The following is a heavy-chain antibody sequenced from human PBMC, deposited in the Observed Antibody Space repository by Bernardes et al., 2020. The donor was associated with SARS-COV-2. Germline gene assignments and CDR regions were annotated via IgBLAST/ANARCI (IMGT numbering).Heavy chain of an antibody. V-gene: IGHV1-2*02. CDR3: ALPPSNYDRYGMDV. CDR2: INPNSGGT. D-gene: IGHD3-22*01. J-gene: IGHJ6*02. CDR1: GYNFTGYY. Sequence: ASVKVSCKASGYNFTGYYIHWVRQAPGQGLEWMGWINPNSGGTIYAQKFQGRVTMTRDTSISTAYMELSRLRSDDTAMYYCALPPSNYDRYGMDVWGQGTTVTVSS.